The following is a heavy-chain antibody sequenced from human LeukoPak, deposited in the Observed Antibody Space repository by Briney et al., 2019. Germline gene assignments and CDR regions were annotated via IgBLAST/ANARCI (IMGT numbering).Heavy chain of an antibody. Sequence: SETLSLTCTVSGGSISSSSYYWGWIRQPPGKGLEWIGSIYYSGSTYYNPSLKSRVTISVDTSKNQFSLKLSSVTAADTAVYYCARDKYYYDSSGSSFGYWGQGPWSPSPQ. CDR1: GGSISSSSYY. D-gene: IGHD3-22*01. V-gene: IGHV4-39*07. CDR2: IYYSGST. CDR3: ARDKYYYDSSGSSFGY. J-gene: IGHJ4*02.